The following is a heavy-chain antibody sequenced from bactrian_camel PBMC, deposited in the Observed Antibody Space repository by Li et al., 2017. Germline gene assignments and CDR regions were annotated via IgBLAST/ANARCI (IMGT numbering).Heavy chain of an antibody. CDR3: AAGQGVGWCLDVIRVGAEADFDY. D-gene: IGHD5*01. J-gene: IGHJ6*01. CDR2: IDSDGDT. V-gene: IGHV3S26*01. CDR1: GGTEDGFY. Sequence: HVQLVESGGGSVQAGGSVRLSCVTSGGTEDGFYVAWIRQAPGKGREGVATIDSDGDTAYVESMKGRFTISVDNAKNTQYLQMNSLNPEDTGTYTCAAGQGVGWCLDVIRVGAEADFDYWGQGTQVTVS.